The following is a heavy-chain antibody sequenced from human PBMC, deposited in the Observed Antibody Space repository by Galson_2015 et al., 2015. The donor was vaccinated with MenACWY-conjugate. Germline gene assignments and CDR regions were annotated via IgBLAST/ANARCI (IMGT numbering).Heavy chain of an antibody. CDR1: AFSVGSNY. CDR2: ICSGGDT. CDR3: ARVDGSSLAPFDY. V-gene: IGHV3-53*01. D-gene: IGHD6-6*01. Sequence: SLRLSCATSAFSVGSNYMRWVRQAPGKGLEWVSIICSGGDTYYADSVEGRFTISRDNSKNTLYLQMNYLRAEDTAVYYCARVDGSSLAPFDYWGQGTLVTVSS. J-gene: IGHJ4*02.